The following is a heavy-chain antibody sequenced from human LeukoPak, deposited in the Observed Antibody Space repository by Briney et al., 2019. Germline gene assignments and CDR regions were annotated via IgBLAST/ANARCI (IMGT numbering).Heavy chain of an antibody. CDR3: IKGSERYYDSRADY. CDR1: GFTFSSYS. CDR2: TSSSSYI. J-gene: IGHJ4*02. Sequence: GGSLRLSCAASGFTFSSYSMNWVRQAPGKGLEWVSSTSSSSYIYYADSVKGRFTISRDNAKNSLYLQMNSLRDEDTALYYCIKGSERYYDSRADYWGQGTLVTVSA. V-gene: IGHV3-21*04. D-gene: IGHD3-22*01.